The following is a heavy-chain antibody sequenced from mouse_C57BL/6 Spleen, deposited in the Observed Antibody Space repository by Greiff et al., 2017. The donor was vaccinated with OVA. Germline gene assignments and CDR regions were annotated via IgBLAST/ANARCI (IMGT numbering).Heavy chain of an antibody. CDR1: GDGVGGDC. Sequence: QVQLKQSGAELVKPGASVKISCKACGDGVGGDCVNWVKQRPGKGLEWIGQIYPGDGDTNYNGKFKGKATLTADKSSSTAYMQLSSLTSEDSAVYFCARSGAMDYWGQGTSVTVSS. CDR3: ARSGAMDY. J-gene: IGHJ4*01. V-gene: IGHV1-80*01. D-gene: IGHD3-1*01. CDR2: IYPGDGDT.